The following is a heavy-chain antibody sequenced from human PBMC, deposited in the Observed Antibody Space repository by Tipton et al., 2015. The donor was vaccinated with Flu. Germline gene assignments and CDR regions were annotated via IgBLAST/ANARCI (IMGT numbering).Heavy chain of an antibody. CDR3: ARRLSGDDAFDI. Sequence: TLSLTCTVSGASMSGFYWSWIRQPPGEVLEWIGYDYISGSTFYNPSLKSRVTILLDTSMNQFSLKLSSVTAADTAIYYCARRLSGDDAFDIWGQGTMVTVSS. D-gene: IGHD3-10*01. V-gene: IGHV4-59*01. CDR2: DYISGST. CDR1: GASMSGFY. J-gene: IGHJ3*02.